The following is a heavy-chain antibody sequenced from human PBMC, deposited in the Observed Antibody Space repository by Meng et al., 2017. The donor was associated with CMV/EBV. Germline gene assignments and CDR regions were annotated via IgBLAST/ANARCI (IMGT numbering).Heavy chain of an antibody. CDR1: GVTFDDDG. D-gene: IGHD6-13*01. V-gene: IGHV3-20*03. Sequence: AFGVTFDDDGRSWVRQAPGKGLEWVSGINWNGGSTGYADSVKGRFTISRDNAKNSLYLQMNSLRAEDTALYYCARDPIAAAGIGDYWGQGTLVTVSS. CDR2: INWNGGST. CDR3: ARDPIAAAGIGDY. J-gene: IGHJ4*02.